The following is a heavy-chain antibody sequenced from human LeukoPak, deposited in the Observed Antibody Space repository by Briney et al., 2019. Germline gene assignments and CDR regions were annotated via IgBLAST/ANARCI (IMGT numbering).Heavy chain of an antibody. V-gene: IGHV3-21*01. D-gene: IGHD5-12*01. CDR2: ISSSSSYI. CDR1: GFTFSSYS. Sequence: SGGSLRLSCAASGFTFSSYSMNWVRQAPGKGLEWVSSISSSSSYIYYADSVKGRFTISRDNAKNSLYLQMNSLRAEDTAVYYCAREESHPGLRPPDYYYMDVWGKGTTVTISS. J-gene: IGHJ6*03. CDR3: AREESHPGLRPPDYYYMDV.